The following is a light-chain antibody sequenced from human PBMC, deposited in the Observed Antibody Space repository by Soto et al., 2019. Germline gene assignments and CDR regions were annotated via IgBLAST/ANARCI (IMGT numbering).Light chain of an antibody. CDR3: SSYTKVDTQV. J-gene: IGLJ1*01. Sequence: QSVLPQPASVSGSPGQSITISCTGTSSDIGVYKYVSWYQQHPGKPPKFIIYEVSNRPSGVSDRFSGSKSGNTASLTISGLQAEDEADYYCSSYTKVDTQVFGTGTKVTVL. CDR1: SSDIGVYKY. CDR2: EVS. V-gene: IGLV2-14*01.